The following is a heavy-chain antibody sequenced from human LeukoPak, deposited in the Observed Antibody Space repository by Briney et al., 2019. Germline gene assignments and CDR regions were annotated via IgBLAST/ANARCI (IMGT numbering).Heavy chain of an antibody. CDR3: ARGGKSYYDYVWGSYRLNWFDP. D-gene: IGHD3-16*02. CDR1: GGSFSGYY. CDR2: INHSGST. Sequence: PSETLSLTCAVYGGSFSGYYWSWIRQPPGKGLEWIGEINHSGSTNYNPSLKSRVTVSVDTSKNQFSLKLSSVTAADTAVYYCARGGKSYYDYVWGSYRLNWFDPWGQGTLVTVSS. J-gene: IGHJ5*02. V-gene: IGHV4-34*01.